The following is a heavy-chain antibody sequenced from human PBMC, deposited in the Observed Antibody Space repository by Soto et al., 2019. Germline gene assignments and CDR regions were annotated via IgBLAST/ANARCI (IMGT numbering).Heavy chain of an antibody. V-gene: IGHV4-59*08. Sequence: PSETLSLTCTVSGCSISSYYWSWIRQSPGKGLEWIGYIYYSGSTNYNPSLKSRVTISVDTPKNQFPLKLSSVTAADTVVYYCARHRDTYGSGDFDYWGQGTRVTVSS. CDR2: IYYSGST. J-gene: IGHJ4*02. CDR3: ARHRDTYGSGDFDY. D-gene: IGHD3-10*01. CDR1: GCSISSYY.